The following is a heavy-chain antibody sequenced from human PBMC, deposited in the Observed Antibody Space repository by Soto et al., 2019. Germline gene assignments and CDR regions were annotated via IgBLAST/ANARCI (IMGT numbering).Heavy chain of an antibody. J-gene: IGHJ4*02. Sequence: GGSLRLSCGASGFRFSTYSMNWVRQAPGKGLEWVASISTTNSYIYYADSVRGRFTISRDNAKNSLFLQMNSLRAEDTAVYYCTRHPVPDTSGYFPFDYWGQGTLVTVS. D-gene: IGHD3-22*01. CDR2: ISTTNSYI. CDR3: TRHPVPDTSGYFPFDY. CDR1: GFRFSTYS. V-gene: IGHV3-21*01.